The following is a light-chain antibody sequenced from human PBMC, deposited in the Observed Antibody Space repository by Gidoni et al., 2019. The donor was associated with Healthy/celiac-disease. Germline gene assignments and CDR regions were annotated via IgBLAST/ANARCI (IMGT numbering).Light chain of an antibody. V-gene: IGKV3-15*01. CDR2: GAS. J-gene: IGKJ2*01. CDR1: QSVSSN. Sequence: IVMTQSPATLSVSPGERSTLSCRASQSVSSNLAWDQQKPGQAPRLLIYGASTRATGIPARFSGSGSGTEVTLTISSLQSEDFAVYYCQQYNNWPREYTFGQGTKLEIK. CDR3: QQYNNWPREYT.